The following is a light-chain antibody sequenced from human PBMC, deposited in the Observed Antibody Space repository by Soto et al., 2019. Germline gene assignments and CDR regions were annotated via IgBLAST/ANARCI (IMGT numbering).Light chain of an antibody. Sequence: DIQMTQSPPTLSASVGDRVTITCRASQSIRTWLAWYQQKPGKAPKLLIYDAATLEGGVPSRFSGGGSGTDLTLTISSLQPADFATYYCQQYITSSRTFGQGTKVDIK. CDR3: QQYITSSRT. CDR1: QSIRTW. CDR2: DAA. J-gene: IGKJ1*01. V-gene: IGKV1-5*01.